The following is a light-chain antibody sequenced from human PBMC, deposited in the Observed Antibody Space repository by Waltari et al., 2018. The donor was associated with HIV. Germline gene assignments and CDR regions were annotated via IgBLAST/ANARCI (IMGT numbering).Light chain of an antibody. Sequence: LVSQSPQFLSVTSGEPASISCESSQSLTHDNGFNYLDWYVQRAGRSPQLLIHLASSRASDVPARFSGTVSGTNFTLTISSLESSDVGLYYCMQTLQTPWTFGQGTRV. J-gene: IGKJ1*01. CDR1: QSLTHDNGFNY. CDR3: MQTLQTPWT. V-gene: IGKV2-28*01. CDR2: LAS.